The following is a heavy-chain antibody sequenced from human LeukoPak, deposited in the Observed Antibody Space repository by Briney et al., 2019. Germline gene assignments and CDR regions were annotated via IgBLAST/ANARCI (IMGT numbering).Heavy chain of an antibody. D-gene: IGHD6-25*01. Sequence: GGSLRLSWAASGFTFNNYALSWVRQAPGKGREGVSAISGNGGDTYYADSVKGRFTVSRDISKSTLYLQMNSLRAEDTAVYYCARDDRIAAAEVYAFDIWGQGTMVTVSS. CDR2: ISGNGGDT. V-gene: IGHV3-23*01. CDR3: ARDDRIAAAEVYAFDI. CDR1: GFTFNNYA. J-gene: IGHJ3*02.